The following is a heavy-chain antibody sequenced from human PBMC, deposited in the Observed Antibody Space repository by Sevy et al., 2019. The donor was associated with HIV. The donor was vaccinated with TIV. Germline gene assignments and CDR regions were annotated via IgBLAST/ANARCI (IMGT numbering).Heavy chain of an antibody. J-gene: IGHJ6*02. D-gene: IGHD1-26*01. CDR1: GFTVSSKY. CDR2: IYSGEYT. V-gene: IGHV3-53*01. CDR3: ATTSTPLSYYALDV. Sequence: GGSLRLSCAASGFTVSSKYMSWVRQAPGKGLEWVSVIYSGEYTYYADSVKGRFTISRDISKNTLNLEMNNLRAEDTAIYYCATTSTPLSYYALDVWGQGTTVTVSS.